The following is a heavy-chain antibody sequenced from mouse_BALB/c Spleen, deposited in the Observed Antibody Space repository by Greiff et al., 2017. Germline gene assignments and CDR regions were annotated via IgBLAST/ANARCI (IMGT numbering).Heavy chain of an antibody. J-gene: IGHJ1*01. Sequence: EVKLMESGGGLVKPGGSLKLSCAASGFTFSSYAMSWVRQTPEKRLEWVASISSGGSTYYPDSVKGRFTISRDNARNILYLQMSSLRSEDTAMYYYARGAHYGYGYFGVWGAGTTVTVSS. CDR2: ISSGGST. CDR1: GFTFSSYA. D-gene: IGHD1-1*01. V-gene: IGHV5-6-5*01. CDR3: ARGAHYGYGYFGV.